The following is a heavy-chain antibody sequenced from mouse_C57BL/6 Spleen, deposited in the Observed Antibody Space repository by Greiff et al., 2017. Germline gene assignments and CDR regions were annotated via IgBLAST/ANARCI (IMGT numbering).Heavy chain of an antibody. CDR3: ARSGSGYAMDY. D-gene: IGHD3-1*01. CDR1: GYTFTSYW. CDR2: IDPSDSET. J-gene: IGHJ4*01. V-gene: IGHV1-52*01. Sequence: QVQLQQPGAELVRPGSSVKLSCKASGYTFTSYWMHWVKQRPIQGLEWIGNIDPSDSETHYNQKFKDKATLTVDKSSSTAYMPLSSLTSEDSAVYYCARSGSGYAMDYWGQGTSVTVSS.